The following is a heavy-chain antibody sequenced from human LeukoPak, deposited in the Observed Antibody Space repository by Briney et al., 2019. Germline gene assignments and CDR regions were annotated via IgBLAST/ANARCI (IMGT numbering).Heavy chain of an antibody. CDR1: GFTFDRYW. V-gene: IGHV3-74*01. J-gene: IGHJ3*02. CDR2: INQDGRYI. Sequence: GGSLRLSCAASGFTFDRYWMHWVRQTPGKKLVWVSRINQDGRYITYADSVQGRFTISRDTAKNTLFLQMNSLRAEDTAVYFCVSQDGHTFLDAFDIWGQGTLLIVSS. D-gene: IGHD5-24*01. CDR3: VSQDGHTFLDAFDI.